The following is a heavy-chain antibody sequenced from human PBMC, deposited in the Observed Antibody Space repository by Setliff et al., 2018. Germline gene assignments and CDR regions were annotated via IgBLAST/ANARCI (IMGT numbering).Heavy chain of an antibody. CDR1: GYTFTSYG. CDR2: FDPEDGET. J-gene: IGHJ3*02. CDR3: TRDFLGATASFDI. V-gene: IGHV1-18*01. Sequence: ASVKVSCKASGYTFTSYGISWVRQAPGQGLEWMGGFDPEDGETIYAQKFQGRVTITRDTSASTVFLELSTLRSEDTAVYYCTRDFLGATASFDIWGQGTMVTVSS. D-gene: IGHD3-3*01.